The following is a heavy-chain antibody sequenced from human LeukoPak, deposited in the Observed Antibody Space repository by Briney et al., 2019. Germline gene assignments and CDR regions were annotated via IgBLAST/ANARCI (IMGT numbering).Heavy chain of an antibody. V-gene: IGHV3-7*01. CDR3: VDLGYSD. Sequence: GGSLRLSCEASGFSFSADWMSWVRQAPGKGLEGVADIKNDGSDKYYVDSVKGGLTLSRDNAKNLVYLPMNSLRVEDTAVYYCVDLGYSDGGQGTLVTVSS. D-gene: IGHD5-12*01. CDR1: GFSFSADW. CDR2: IKNDGSDK. J-gene: IGHJ4*02.